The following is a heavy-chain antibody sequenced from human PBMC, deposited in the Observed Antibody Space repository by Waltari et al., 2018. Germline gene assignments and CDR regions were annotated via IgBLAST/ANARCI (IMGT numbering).Heavy chain of an antibody. Sequence: QVQLQESGPGLVKPSQTLSLTCTVSGASISGNDYHWSWIRQPAGKGLEWMGRVFTMGSTNYNPSLTSRLTRSVDTSNNQFSLKLTSVTAADTAVYYCASNLYYRPGNYYQPLRYWGQGTLVTVSS. CDR3: ASNLYYRPGNYYQPLRY. D-gene: IGHD3-10*01. CDR1: GASISGNDYH. J-gene: IGHJ4*02. V-gene: IGHV4-61*02. CDR2: VFTMGST.